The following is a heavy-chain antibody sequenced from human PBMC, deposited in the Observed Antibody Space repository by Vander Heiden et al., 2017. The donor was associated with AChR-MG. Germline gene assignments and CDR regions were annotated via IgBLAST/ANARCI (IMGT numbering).Heavy chain of an antibody. V-gene: IGHV3-30-3*01. J-gene: IGHJ4*02. Sequence: QVQLVESGGGVVQPGRSLRISCAASGFTFSSYAMHWVRQAPGKGLEWVAVISYDGSNKYYADSVKGRFTISRDNSKNTLYLQMNSLRAEDTAVYYCARDEGLSFDYWGQGTLVTVSS. CDR2: ISYDGSNK. CDR1: GFTFSSYA. CDR3: ARDEGLSFDY.